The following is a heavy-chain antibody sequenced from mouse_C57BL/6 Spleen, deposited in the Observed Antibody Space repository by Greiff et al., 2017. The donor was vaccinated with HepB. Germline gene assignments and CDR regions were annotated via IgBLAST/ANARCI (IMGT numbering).Heavy chain of an antibody. Sequence: QVQLQQSGAELVKPGASVKMSCKASGYTFTSYWITWVKQRPGQGLEWIGDIYPGSGSTNYNEKFKSKATLTVDTSSSTAYMQLSSLTSEDSAVYYCARGGFYGNYVYWYFDVWGTGTTVTVSS. D-gene: IGHD2-1*01. CDR3: ARGGFYGNYVYWYFDV. V-gene: IGHV1-55*01. CDR1: GYTFTSYW. J-gene: IGHJ1*03. CDR2: IYPGSGST.